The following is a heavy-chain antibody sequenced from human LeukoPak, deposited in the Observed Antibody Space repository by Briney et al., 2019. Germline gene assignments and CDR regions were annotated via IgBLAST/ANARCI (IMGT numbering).Heavy chain of an antibody. Sequence: PSETLSLTCTVSGGSISSSSYYWGWIRQPPGKGLEWIGSIYYSGSTYYNPSLKSRVTISVDTSKNQFSLKLSSVTAADTAVYYCARDGFSGYYSVLETEAPYYFDYWGQGTLVTVSS. CDR2: IYYSGST. D-gene: IGHD3-22*01. J-gene: IGHJ4*02. CDR3: ARDGFSGYYSVLETEAPYYFDY. V-gene: IGHV4-39*07. CDR1: GGSISSSSYY.